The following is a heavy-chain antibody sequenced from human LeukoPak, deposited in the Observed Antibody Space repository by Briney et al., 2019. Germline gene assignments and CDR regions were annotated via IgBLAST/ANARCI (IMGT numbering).Heavy chain of an antibody. Sequence: SETLSLTCTVSGGSISSYYWSWIRQPPGKGLEWIGYIYYSGSTYYNPSLKSRVTISVDTSKNQFSLKLSSVTAADTAVYYCARADYGACFDYWGQGTLVTVSS. CDR2: IYYSGST. V-gene: IGHV4-59*12. CDR3: ARADYGACFDY. J-gene: IGHJ4*02. D-gene: IGHD4-17*01. CDR1: GGSISSYY.